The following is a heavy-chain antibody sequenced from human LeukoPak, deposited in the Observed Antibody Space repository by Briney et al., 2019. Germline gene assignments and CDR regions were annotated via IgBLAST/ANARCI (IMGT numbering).Heavy chain of an antibody. CDR1: GFTFSSHG. D-gene: IGHD2-8*01. CDR2: ISPSGGIT. Sequence: GGSLRLSCAASGFTFSSHGMNWVRQAPGKGLEWVSGISPSGGITYYTDSVKGRFTISRDNSKNTLYLQMNSLRAEDTAVYYCARMDPYYYMDVWGKGTTVTISS. V-gene: IGHV3-23*01. J-gene: IGHJ6*03. CDR3: ARMDPYYYMDV.